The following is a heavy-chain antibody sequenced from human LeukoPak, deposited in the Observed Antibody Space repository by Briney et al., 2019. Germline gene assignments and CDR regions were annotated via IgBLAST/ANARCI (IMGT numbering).Heavy chain of an antibody. CDR3: ARWGDIVVVTANDY. Sequence: ASVKVSCKASGYTFTGYYMHWVRQAPGQGLEWMGRINPNSGGTNYAQKFQGRVTMTRGTSISTAYMELSRLRSDDTAVYYYARWGDIVVVTANDYWGQGTLVTVSS. V-gene: IGHV1-2*06. D-gene: IGHD2-21*02. CDR1: GYTFTGYY. CDR2: INPNSGGT. J-gene: IGHJ4*02.